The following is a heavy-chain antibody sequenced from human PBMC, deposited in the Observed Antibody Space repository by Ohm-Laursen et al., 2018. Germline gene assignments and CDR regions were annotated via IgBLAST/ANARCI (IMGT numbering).Heavy chain of an antibody. CDR3: ARFRPYYYYGMDV. CDR1: GFTFSRYW. CDR2: IKEDGSGK. Sequence: SLRLSCAASGFTFSRYWMSWVRQAPGKGLEWVANIKEDGSGKYYVDSVKGRFTISRDNAKNSLYLQMNSLRAEDTALYYCARFRPYYYYGMDVWGQGTTVTVSS. V-gene: IGHV3-7*03. J-gene: IGHJ6*02.